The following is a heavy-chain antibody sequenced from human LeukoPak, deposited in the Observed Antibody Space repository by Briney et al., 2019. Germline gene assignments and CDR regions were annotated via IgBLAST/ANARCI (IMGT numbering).Heavy chain of an antibody. V-gene: IGHV1-24*01. J-gene: IGHJ4*02. CDR2: FDPEDGET. CDR3: ATDSYYYGSGSYYNPVY. CDR1: GYTLTELS. D-gene: IGHD3-10*01. Sequence: GASVKVSCKVSGYTLTELSMHRVRQAPGKGLEWMGGFDPEDGETIYAQKFQGRVTMTEDTSTDAAYMELSSLRSEDTAVYYCATDSYYYGSGSYYNPVYWSQGTLVTVSS.